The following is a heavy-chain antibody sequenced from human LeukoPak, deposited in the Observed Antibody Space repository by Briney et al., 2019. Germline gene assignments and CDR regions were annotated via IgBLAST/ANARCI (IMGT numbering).Heavy chain of an antibody. Sequence: GASVTVSCKASGYITGYYMHWVRQAPGQGLEWMGWINPKSGGTHYAQKFQGRVTMTRDTSISTAYMELSRLRSDDTAVYYCSFVRGVDAFDIWGQGTMVIVSS. V-gene: IGHV1-2*02. CDR2: INPKSGGT. CDR3: SFVRGVDAFDI. D-gene: IGHD3-10*02. CDR1: GYITGYY. J-gene: IGHJ3*02.